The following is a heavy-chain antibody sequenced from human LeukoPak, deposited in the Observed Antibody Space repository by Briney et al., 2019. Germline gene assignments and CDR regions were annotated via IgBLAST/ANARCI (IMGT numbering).Heavy chain of an antibody. Sequence: GGSLRLSCAASGFTFSNYAMTWVRQAPGKGLEWVSGISGSGGSTYYADSVKGRFTTSRDNSKNTLYLQMNSVRAEDTAVYYCAKGGYGNPFDYWGQGTLVTVSS. J-gene: IGHJ4*02. D-gene: IGHD1-1*01. CDR1: GFTFSNYA. V-gene: IGHV3-23*01. CDR2: ISGSGGST. CDR3: AKGGYGNPFDY.